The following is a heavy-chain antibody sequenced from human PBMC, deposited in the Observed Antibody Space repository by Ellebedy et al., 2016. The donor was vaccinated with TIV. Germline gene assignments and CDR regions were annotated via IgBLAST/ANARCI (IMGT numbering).Heavy chain of an antibody. CDR1: GGTFSSYV. J-gene: IGHJ6*02. CDR3: ARFGYTYGYGGNSEAYYYYGMDV. V-gene: IGHV1-69*13. D-gene: IGHD5-18*01. Sequence: ASVKVSCKASGGTFSSYVISWVRQAPGQGLEWMGGIIPIFGTANYAQKFQGRVTITADESTSTAYMELSSLRSEDTAVYYCARFGYTYGYGGNSEAYYYYGMDVWGQGTTVTVSS. CDR2: IIPIFGTA.